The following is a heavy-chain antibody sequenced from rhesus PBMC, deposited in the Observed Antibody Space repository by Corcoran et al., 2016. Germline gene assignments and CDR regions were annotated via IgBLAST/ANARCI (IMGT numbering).Heavy chain of an antibody. CDR2: INSGGGST. Sequence: EVQLVETGGGLVQPGGSLKLSCAASGFTFSRYGMSCVRQAPGKGLEWVSAINSGGGSTYYADSVKGRFTISRDNSKNTLSLQMNSLRAEDTAVYYCAKPPMGYWGQGVLVTVSS. J-gene: IGHJ4*01. V-gene: IGHV3S5*01. CDR3: AKPPMGY. CDR1: GFTFSRYG. D-gene: IGHD4-17*01.